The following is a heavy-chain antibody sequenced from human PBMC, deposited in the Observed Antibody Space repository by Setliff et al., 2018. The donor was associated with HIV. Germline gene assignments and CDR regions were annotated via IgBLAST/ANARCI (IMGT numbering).Heavy chain of an antibody. CDR2: IYHTGKT. CDR1: GGSISDNKYY. V-gene: IGHV4-39*01. D-gene: IGHD2-15*01. J-gene: IGHJ3*02. Sequence: NPSETLSLTCSVSGGSISDNKYYWSWIRQPPEKGLEWIGTIYHTGKTYYNSSLNSRVTIAVDTSKDQFSLNLSTVTAADTAVYYCGRVAGYCAPSRCYGYNAFDIWGPGTMVTVSS. CDR3: GRVAGYCAPSRCYGYNAFDI.